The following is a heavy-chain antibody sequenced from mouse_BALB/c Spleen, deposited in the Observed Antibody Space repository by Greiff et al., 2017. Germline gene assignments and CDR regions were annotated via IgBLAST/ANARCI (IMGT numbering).Heavy chain of an antibody. CDR3: ARSNYRYEDYFDY. V-gene: IGHV2-9*02. CDR1: GFSLTSYG. J-gene: IGHJ2*01. Sequence: VQLQESGPGLVAPSQSLSITCTVSGFSLTSYGVHWVRQPPGKGLEWLGVIWAGGSTNYNSALMSRLSISKDNSKSQVFLKMNSLQTDDTAMYYCARSNYRYEDYFDYWGQGTTLTVSS. CDR2: IWAGGST. D-gene: IGHD2-14*01.